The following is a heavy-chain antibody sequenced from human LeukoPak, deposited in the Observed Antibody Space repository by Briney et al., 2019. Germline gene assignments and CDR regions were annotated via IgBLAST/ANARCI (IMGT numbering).Heavy chain of an antibody. Sequence: ASVKVSCKASGYTFTSYGISWVRQAPGQGLEWMGWICGYNGNTDYAQKFQGRVTMTTDTSTSTAYMELRSLRSDDTAVYYCARPNYFGGSGSYGRTNWFDPWGQGTLVTVSS. CDR1: GYTFTSYG. D-gene: IGHD3-10*01. CDR2: ICGYNGNT. J-gene: IGHJ5*02. V-gene: IGHV1-18*01. CDR3: ARPNYFGGSGSYGRTNWFDP.